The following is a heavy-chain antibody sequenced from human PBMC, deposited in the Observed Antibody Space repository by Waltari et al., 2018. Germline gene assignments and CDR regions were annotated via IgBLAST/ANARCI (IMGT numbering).Heavy chain of an antibody. J-gene: IGHJ3*02. V-gene: IGHV3-21*01. CDR3: ARVWHDYGDYVTSMGAFDI. D-gene: IGHD4-17*01. Sequence: VQLVQSGAEVKKPGGSLRLSCAASGFTFSSYSMNWVRQAPGKGLEWVSSISSSSSYIYYADSVKGRFTISRDNAKNSLYLQMNSLRAEDTAVYYCARVWHDYGDYVTSMGAFDIWGQGTMVTVSS. CDR2: ISSSSSYI. CDR1: GFTFSSYS.